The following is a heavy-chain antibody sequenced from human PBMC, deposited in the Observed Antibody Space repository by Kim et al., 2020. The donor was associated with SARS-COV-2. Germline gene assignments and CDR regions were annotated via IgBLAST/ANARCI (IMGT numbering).Heavy chain of an antibody. J-gene: IGHJ1*01. CDR1: GLTFSSYA. CDR2: ITGSGGTT. V-gene: IGHV3-23*01. Sequence: GGSLRLSCAASGLTFSSYAMTWVRQAPGKGLEWVSTITGSGGTTYYADSVRGRFTISRDNSRNTLHLQLSSLRAEDTAVYYCTICARVAGTCYFHHGGQGTLVTVSS. CDR3: TICARVAGTCYFHH. D-gene: IGHD6-19*01.